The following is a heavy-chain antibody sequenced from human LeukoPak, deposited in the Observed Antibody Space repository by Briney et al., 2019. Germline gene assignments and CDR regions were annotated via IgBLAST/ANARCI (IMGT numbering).Heavy chain of an antibody. CDR3: AGSLQGYCSGGSCYSH. V-gene: IGHV5-51*01. CDR1: GYSFTSYW. D-gene: IGHD2-15*01. CDR2: IFPAGSDT. J-gene: IGHJ4*02. Sequence: GESLKISCKGSGYSFTSYWIGWVRQMPGKGLEWMGIIFPAGSDTRYSPSFEGQVTMSAEKSISTAYLQWSSLKASDTAMYYCAGSLQGYCSGGSCYSHWGQGTLVTVSS.